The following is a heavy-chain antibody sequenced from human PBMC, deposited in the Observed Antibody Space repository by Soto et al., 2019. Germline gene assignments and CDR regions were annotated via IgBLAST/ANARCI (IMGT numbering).Heavy chain of an antibody. CDR2: IDYIGNT. Sequence: EARRHRYTVSEGLMRRRCWGWFRQPPGKRVERLGNIDYIGNTNYNPPLKRRVTISIDTSKNRFSLKLASVTTADTAVYYCARMFYNYVNGNWFAPCAQGTMVIVSS. J-gene: IGHJ5*02. D-gene: IGHD1-20*01. V-gene: IGHV4-59*11. CDR1: EGLMRRRC. CDR3: ARMFYNYVNGNWFAP.